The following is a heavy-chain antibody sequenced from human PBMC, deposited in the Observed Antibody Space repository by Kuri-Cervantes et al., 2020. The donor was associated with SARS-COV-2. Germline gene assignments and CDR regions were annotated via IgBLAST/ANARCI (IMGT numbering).Heavy chain of an antibody. J-gene: IGHJ4*02. D-gene: IGHD3-3*01. CDR2: IYHSGST. V-gene: IGHV4-4*02. CDR3: ASLSTYYDLWSGYFDY. CDR1: GGSISSSNW. Sequence: SETLSLTCAVSGGSISSSNWWSLVRQPPGKGLEWIGEIYHSGSTNYNPSLKSRVTISVDKSKNQFSLKLSSVTAADTAVYYCASLSTYYDLWSGYFDYWGQGTLVTVSS.